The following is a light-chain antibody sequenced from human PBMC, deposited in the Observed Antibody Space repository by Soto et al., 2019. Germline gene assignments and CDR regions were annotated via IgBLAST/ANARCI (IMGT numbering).Light chain of an antibody. J-gene: IGLJ3*02. CDR1: SSDVGGYNY. Sequence: QSALTQPASVSGSPGQSITISCTGTSSDVGGYNYVSRYQQHPGKAPKLMIYEVSNRPPGVSNRFSGPKSGNTAPLTIPGLQAEDEADYYCSSYTSSSTPWVFGGGTKLTVL. V-gene: IGLV2-14*01. CDR3: SSYTSSSTPWV. CDR2: EVS.